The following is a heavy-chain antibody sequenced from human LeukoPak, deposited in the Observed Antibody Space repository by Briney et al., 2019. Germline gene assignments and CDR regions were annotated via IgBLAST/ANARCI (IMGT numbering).Heavy chain of an antibody. CDR3: ASRGSYSDY. D-gene: IGHD1-26*01. CDR1: GFTFSSYE. J-gene: IGHJ4*02. Sequence: GGSLRLSCAASGFTFSSYEMNWVRQAPGKGLECVSYISSSGSTIYYADSVKGRFTISRDNAKNSLYLQMNSLRAEDTAVYYCASRGSYSDYWGQGTLVTVSS. CDR2: ISSSGSTI. V-gene: IGHV3-48*03.